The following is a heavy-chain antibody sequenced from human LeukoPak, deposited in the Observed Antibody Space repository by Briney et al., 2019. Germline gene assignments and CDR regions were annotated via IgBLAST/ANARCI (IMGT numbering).Heavy chain of an antibody. V-gene: IGHV1-69*01. CDR3: ARRGRYGSGSYENFVPFDY. Sequence: SVKVSCKASGGTFSSYAISWGRQAPGQGLEWMGGIIPIFGTANYAQKFQGRVTITADESTSTAYMELSSLRSEDTAVYYCARRGRYGSGSYENFVPFDYWGQGTLVTVSS. J-gene: IGHJ4*02. CDR2: IIPIFGTA. D-gene: IGHD3-10*01. CDR1: GGTFSSYA.